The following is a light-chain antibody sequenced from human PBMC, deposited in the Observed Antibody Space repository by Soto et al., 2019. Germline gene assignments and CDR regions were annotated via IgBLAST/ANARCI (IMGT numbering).Light chain of an antibody. Sequence: IQLTQYAASLSASVGDRATIACRASQRIXSYLAWDQQKPGKAPKLLXDDASTLQRGVPSRLSGSGSGTDFTLTISSLQPEDFATYYCQQLKNYPRTFGPGTKVDIK. V-gene: IGKV1-9*01. J-gene: IGKJ3*01. CDR3: QQLKNYPRT. CDR1: QRIXSY. CDR2: DAS.